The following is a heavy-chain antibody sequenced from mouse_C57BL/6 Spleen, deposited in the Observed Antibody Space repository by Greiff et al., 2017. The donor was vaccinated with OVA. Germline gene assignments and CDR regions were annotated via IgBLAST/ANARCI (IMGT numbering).Heavy chain of an antibody. Sequence: VKLMESGAELVRPGASVTLSCKASGYTFTDYEMHWVKQTPVHGLEWIGAIDPETGGTAYNQKFKGKAILTADKSSSTAYMELRSLTSEDSAVYYCTRRETAQATDYFDYWGQGTTLTVSS. CDR3: TRRETAQATDYFDY. CDR2: IDPETGGT. J-gene: IGHJ2*01. CDR1: GYTFTDYE. D-gene: IGHD3-2*02. V-gene: IGHV1-15*01.